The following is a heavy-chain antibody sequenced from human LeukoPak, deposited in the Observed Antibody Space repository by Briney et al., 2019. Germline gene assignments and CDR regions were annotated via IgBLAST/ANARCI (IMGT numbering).Heavy chain of an antibody. CDR3: ARARNYYDSSGQPWDAFDI. Sequence: GGSLRLSCAASGFTFSDYYISWIRQAPGKGLEWVSYISSSGSTIYYADSVKGRFTISRDNAKNPLYLQMNSLRAEDTAVYYCARARNYYDSSGQPWDAFDIWGQGTMVTVSS. CDR1: GFTFSDYY. J-gene: IGHJ3*02. D-gene: IGHD3-22*01. V-gene: IGHV3-11*01. CDR2: ISSSGSTI.